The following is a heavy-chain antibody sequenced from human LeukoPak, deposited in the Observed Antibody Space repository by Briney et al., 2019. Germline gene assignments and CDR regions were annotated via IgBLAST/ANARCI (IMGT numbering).Heavy chain of an antibody. V-gene: IGHV3-49*04. J-gene: IGHJ4*02. CDR1: GFSFGDYA. CDR3: TGTTVTTVDYFDY. CDR2: IRSKAYDGTT. D-gene: IGHD4-17*01. Sequence: GGSLRLSCTASGFSFGDYAISWVGQAPGKGLEGVGCIRSKAYDGTTESAASVKGRFTISRDDSKSTPYLQMNSLKTEDTAVYYCTGTTVTTVDYFDYWGQGTVVTVSS.